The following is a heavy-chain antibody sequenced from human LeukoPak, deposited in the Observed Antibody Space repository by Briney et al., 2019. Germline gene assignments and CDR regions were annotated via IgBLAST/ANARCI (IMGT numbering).Heavy chain of an antibody. CDR3: ARDYPRIAAAADY. V-gene: IGHV4-59*01. CDR2: IYYSGST. D-gene: IGHD6-13*01. CDR1: GGSISSYY. Sequence: SDTLSLTCTVSGGSISSYYWSWIRQPPGNGLEWIGYIYYSGSTNYNPSLKSRVAISVDTSKNQFSLKLSSVTAADTAVYYCARDYPRIAAAADYWGQGTLVTVSS. J-gene: IGHJ4*02.